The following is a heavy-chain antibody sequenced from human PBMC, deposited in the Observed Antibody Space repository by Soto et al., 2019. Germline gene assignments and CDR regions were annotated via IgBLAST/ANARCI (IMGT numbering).Heavy chain of an antibody. V-gene: IGHV1-69*01. CDR3: SSDVNMYYYHRSSYNDPFDS. CDR2: IIPIFGTA. J-gene: IGHJ3*02. D-gene: IGHD3-22*01. CDR1: GGTFSSYA. Sequence: QVQLVQSGAEVKKPGSSVKVSCKASGGTFSSYAISWVRQAPGQGLEWVGGIIPIFGTANYAQKFQGRVTITADESTSKAYMELSSGRSEDRDVYYCSSDVNMYYYHRSSYNDPFDSLGPRNLVNVSS.